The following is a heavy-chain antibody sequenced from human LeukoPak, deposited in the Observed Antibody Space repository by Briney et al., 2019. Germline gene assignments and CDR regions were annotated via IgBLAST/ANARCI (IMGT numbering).Heavy chain of an antibody. CDR3: ARRYYDSSGLAYYFDY. J-gene: IGHJ4*02. V-gene: IGHV4-39*01. CDR1: GGSISSSSSY. CDR2: VRYSGKT. Sequence: SETLSLTCTVSGGSISSSSSYWGWIRQPPGKGLEWIGSVRYSGKTYYNPPLKSRVTMSLDTSKNQFSLRLTSVTAADTAVYSCARRYYDSSGLAYYFDYWGQGTLVTVSS. D-gene: IGHD3-22*01.